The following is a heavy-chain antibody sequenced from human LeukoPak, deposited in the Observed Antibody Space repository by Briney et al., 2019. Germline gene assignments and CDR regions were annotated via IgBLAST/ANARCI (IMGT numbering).Heavy chain of an antibody. J-gene: IGHJ4*02. CDR3: ARGEGGYYGSGNYHNPLDY. CDR2: IYYSGST. Sequence: SETLSLTCTVSGGSVSSGSYYWNWIRQPPGKGLEWIGNIYYSGSTKYNPSLKSRVYISGDTSKNLFSLKLTSVTAADTAVYFCARGEGGYYGSGNYHNPLDYWGQGILVTVSS. V-gene: IGHV4-61*01. D-gene: IGHD3-10*01. CDR1: GGSVSSGSYY.